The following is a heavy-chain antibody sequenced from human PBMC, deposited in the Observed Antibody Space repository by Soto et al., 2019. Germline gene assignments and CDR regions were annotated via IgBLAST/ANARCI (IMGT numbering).Heavy chain of an antibody. Sequence: PSETLSLTCTVSGGSVSSGGFYWAWIRQPPGKGLEWIGSVYYSGSTYNNPSLKSRVTTSVDTSKNQFSLRLTSVTAADTAVYYCARPITGTTFVFGYWGQGALVTVSS. CDR3: ARPITGTTFVFGY. V-gene: IGHV4-39*01. CDR2: VYYSGST. J-gene: IGHJ4*02. D-gene: IGHD1-7*01. CDR1: GGSVSSGGFY.